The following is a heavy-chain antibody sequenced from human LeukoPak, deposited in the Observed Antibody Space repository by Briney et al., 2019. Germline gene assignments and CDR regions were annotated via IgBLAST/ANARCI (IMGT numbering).Heavy chain of an antibody. CDR3: AKEMDLGDGYRFSLDS. CDR2: IWNGGSNK. J-gene: IGHJ4*02. V-gene: IGHV3-30*18. D-gene: IGHD5-24*01. Sequence: PGRSLRLSCAASGFTFSKNGMHWVRQAPGKGLEWVALIWNGGSNKDYADSVKGRFTISRDNSKNTLYLQMNNLRAEDTAVYYCAKEMDLGDGYRFSLDSWGQGTLVTVSS. CDR1: GFTFSKNG.